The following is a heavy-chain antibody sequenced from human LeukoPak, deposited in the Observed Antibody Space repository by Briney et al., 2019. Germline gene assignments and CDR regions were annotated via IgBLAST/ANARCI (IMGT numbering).Heavy chain of an antibody. CDR3: AKEAGYNYAPLDY. V-gene: IGHV3-30*18. CDR2: VSADGSVK. CDR1: GFTFSAYG. Sequence: PGRSLRLSCAASGFTFSAYGMNWVRQAPGKGLEWVAVVSADGSVKHYADSVKGRFTGSRDNSRNTLYLQINSLRVEDTAVYYCAKEAGYNYAPLDYRGQGTLVTVTS. D-gene: IGHD5-18*01. J-gene: IGHJ4*02.